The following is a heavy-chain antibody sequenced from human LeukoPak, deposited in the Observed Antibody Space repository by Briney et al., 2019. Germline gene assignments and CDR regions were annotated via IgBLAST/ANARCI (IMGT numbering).Heavy chain of an antibody. D-gene: IGHD3-22*01. CDR3: AYPYYYDSSGYY. Sequence: SETLSLTCTVSGGSISSSSYYWGWIRQPPGKGLEWIGSIYYSGSTYYNPSLKSRVTISVDTSKNQFSLKLSSVTAADTAVYYCAYPYYYDSSGYYWGQGTLVTVSS. J-gene: IGHJ4*02. CDR1: GGSISSSSYY. CDR2: IYYSGST. V-gene: IGHV4-39*01.